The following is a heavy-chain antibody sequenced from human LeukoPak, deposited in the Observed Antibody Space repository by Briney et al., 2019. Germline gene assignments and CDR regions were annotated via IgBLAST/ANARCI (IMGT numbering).Heavy chain of an antibody. Sequence: GGSLRLSCAASGFTFSSYDMHWVRQATGKGLEWVSAIGTAGDTYYPGSVKNRFTISRENAKNSLYLQMNSLRAGDAAVYYCARDPGEGYFDYWGQGTLVTVSP. CDR2: IGTAGDT. CDR3: ARDPGEGYFDY. V-gene: IGHV3-13*01. D-gene: IGHD3-10*01. CDR1: GFTFSSYD. J-gene: IGHJ4*02.